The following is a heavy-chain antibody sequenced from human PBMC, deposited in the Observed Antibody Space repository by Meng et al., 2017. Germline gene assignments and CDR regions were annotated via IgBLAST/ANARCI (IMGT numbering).Heavy chain of an antibody. CDR1: GFTSSSYW. Sequence: GESLKISCAASGFTSSSYWMSWVRRAPGKGLEWVANIKQDGSEKYYVDSVKGRFTISRDNAKNSLYLQMNSLRAEDTAVYYCARGYYFDYWGQGTLVTVSS. J-gene: IGHJ4*02. CDR2: IKQDGSEK. CDR3: ARGYYFDY. V-gene: IGHV3-7*04.